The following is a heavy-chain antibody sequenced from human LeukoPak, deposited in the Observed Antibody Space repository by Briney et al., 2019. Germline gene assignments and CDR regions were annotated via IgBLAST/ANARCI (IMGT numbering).Heavy chain of an antibody. J-gene: IGHJ6*03. CDR1: GGSISNYY. CDR2: IYYSGST. CDR3: ARGATIFGYMDV. D-gene: IGHD3-3*01. V-gene: IGHV4-59*01. Sequence: SETLSLTCTVSGGSISNYYWSWIRQPPGKGLEWIGYIYYSGSTNYKPSLKSRVTISVDTSKNQFSLNLSSVTAADTAVYYCARGATIFGYMDVWGKGTTVTVSS.